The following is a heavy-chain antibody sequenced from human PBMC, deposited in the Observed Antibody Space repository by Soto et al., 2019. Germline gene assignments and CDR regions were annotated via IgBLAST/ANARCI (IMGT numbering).Heavy chain of an antibody. V-gene: IGHV4-34*01. D-gene: IGHD3-16*01. CDR3: ARGLLRWGGRYYYYYGMDV. Sequence: LSLTCAVYGGSFSGYYWSWIRQPPGKGLEWIGEINHSGSTNYNPSLKSRVTISVDTSKNQFSLKLSSVTAADTAVYYCARGLLRWGGRYYYYYGMDVWGQGTTVTVSS. CDR1: GGSFSGYY. CDR2: INHSGST. J-gene: IGHJ6*02.